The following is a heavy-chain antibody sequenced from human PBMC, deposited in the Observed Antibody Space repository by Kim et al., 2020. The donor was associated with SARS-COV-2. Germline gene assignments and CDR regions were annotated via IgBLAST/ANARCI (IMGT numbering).Heavy chain of an antibody. CDR1: GFTFSNYA. D-gene: IGHD3-10*01. CDR2: VSSSGSST. V-gene: IGHV3-23*01. Sequence: GGSLRLSCVASGFTFSNYAMSWVRQAAGKGLEWVASVSSSGSSTYYADSVKGRFTISRDNSNNTLYLQMKSLRAEDTAIFYCAKNARGVRGLIPWFDPWGLGTLVTVS. CDR3: AKNARGVRGLIPWFDP. J-gene: IGHJ5*02.